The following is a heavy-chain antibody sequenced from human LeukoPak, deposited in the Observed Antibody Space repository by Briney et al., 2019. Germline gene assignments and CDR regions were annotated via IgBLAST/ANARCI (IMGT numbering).Heavy chain of an antibody. D-gene: IGHD6-19*01. J-gene: IGHJ4*02. Sequence: SQTLSLTCTVSGGSISSGDYYWSWIRQPPGKGLEWIGYIYYGGSTYYNPSLKSRVTISVDTSKNQFSLKLSSVTAADTAVYYCARALHSSGWPSIDYWGQGTLVTVSS. CDR3: ARALHSSGWPSIDY. CDR1: GGSISSGDYY. V-gene: IGHV4-30-4*08. CDR2: IYYGGST.